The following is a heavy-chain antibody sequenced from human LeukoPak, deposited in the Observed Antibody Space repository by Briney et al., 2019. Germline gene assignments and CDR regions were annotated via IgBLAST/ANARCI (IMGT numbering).Heavy chain of an antibody. CDR1: GYSFNTYW. V-gene: IGHV1-69*01. J-gene: IGHJ4*02. Sequence: KISCKGSGYSFNTYWIGWVRQMPGKGLEWMGWIIPIFGTANYAQKFQGRVTITADESTSTAHMELSSLRSEDTAVYYCARDRFGGDSSGWYDYWGQGTLVTVSS. CDR2: IIPIFGTA. D-gene: IGHD6-19*01. CDR3: ARDRFGGDSSGWYDY.